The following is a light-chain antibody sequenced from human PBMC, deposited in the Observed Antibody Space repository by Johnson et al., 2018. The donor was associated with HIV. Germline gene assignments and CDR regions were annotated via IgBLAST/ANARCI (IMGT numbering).Light chain of an antibody. J-gene: IGLJ1*01. CDR2: ENN. CDR1: SSNIGNNY. V-gene: IGLV1-51*02. CDR3: GTWDTSLSAGGV. Sequence: QSVLTQSPSVSAAPGQKVTISCSGSSSNIGNNYVSWYQQLPGTAPKLLIYENNKRPSGIPDRFSGSKSGTSATLAITGLLTGDEAEYYCGTWDTSLSAGGVFGSGTKVTGL.